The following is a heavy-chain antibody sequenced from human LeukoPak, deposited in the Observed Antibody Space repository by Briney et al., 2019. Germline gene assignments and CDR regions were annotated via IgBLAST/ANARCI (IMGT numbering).Heavy chain of an antibody. D-gene: IGHD3-10*01. CDR1: GYTFTGYY. V-gene: IGHV1-2*02. CDR3: ARGGSGSYFSWLDP. Sequence: ASVKVSCKASGYTFTGYYIHWVRQAPGQGLESMGWINPNSGGTNYAQKFQGRVTMTRDTSISTAYMEVSRLRSDDTAVYYCARGGSGSYFSWLDPWGQGTLVTISS. CDR2: INPNSGGT. J-gene: IGHJ5*02.